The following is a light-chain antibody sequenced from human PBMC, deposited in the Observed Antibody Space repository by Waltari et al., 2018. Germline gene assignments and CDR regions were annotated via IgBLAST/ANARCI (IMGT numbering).Light chain of an antibody. CDR1: KLGDKY. CDR3: QAWDSSTVL. V-gene: IGLV3-1*01. Sequence: SYELTQPPSVSVSPGQTSSITCSGDKLGDKYACWYQQKPVQSPVLVIYQDRKRSSGILMRFSGSKSRNTANLISGGTHAMDETDYYCQAWDSSTVLFGGGTKLTVL. CDR2: QDR. J-gene: IGLJ2*01.